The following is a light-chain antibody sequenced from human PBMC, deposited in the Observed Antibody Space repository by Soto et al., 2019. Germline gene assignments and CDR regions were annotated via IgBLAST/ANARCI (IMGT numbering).Light chain of an antibody. J-gene: IGLJ3*02. Sequence: QSVLTQPASVSGSPGQSITISCTGTSSDVGGYNYVSWYQQHPGKAPKLMIYDVSNRPSGVSNRFSGSKSGNTASLTISGLQAEDEADYYCSSYTSSSTQFGGVTKLTVL. CDR1: SSDVGGYNY. CDR2: DVS. CDR3: SSYTSSSTQ. V-gene: IGLV2-14*01.